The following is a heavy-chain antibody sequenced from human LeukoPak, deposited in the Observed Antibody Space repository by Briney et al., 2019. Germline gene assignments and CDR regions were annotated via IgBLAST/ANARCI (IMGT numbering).Heavy chain of an antibody. J-gene: IGHJ4*02. CDR3: ARGPVTDYDSSGYYPDY. CDR2: IIPIFGTT. Sequence: GASVKVSCKSSGYTFSSYAIGWVRQAPGQGLEWMGGIIPIFGTTNYAQKFQGRVTITTDESTSTAYMELSSLRSEDTAVYYCARGPVTDYDSSGYYPDYWGQGTLVTVSS. CDR1: GYTFSSYA. D-gene: IGHD3-22*01. V-gene: IGHV1-69*05.